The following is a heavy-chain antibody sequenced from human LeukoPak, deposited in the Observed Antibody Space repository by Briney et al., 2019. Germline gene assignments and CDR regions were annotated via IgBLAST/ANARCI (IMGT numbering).Heavy chain of an antibody. Sequence: GGSLRLSCAASGFTFSSYAMSWVRQAPGKGLEWVSAISGSGGSTYYADSVKGRFTISRDNSKNTLYLQMNSLRAEDTAVYYCAKIRTYYYVSSGYYYDYWGQGTLVTVSS. V-gene: IGHV3-23*01. D-gene: IGHD3-22*01. CDR1: GFTFSSYA. CDR2: ISGSGGST. J-gene: IGHJ4*02. CDR3: AKIRTYYYVSSGYYYDY.